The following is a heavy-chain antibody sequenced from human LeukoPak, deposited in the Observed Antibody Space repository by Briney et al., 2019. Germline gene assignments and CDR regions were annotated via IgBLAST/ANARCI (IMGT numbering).Heavy chain of an antibody. CDR1: GFTFSDYY. CDR3: ATDEDYYDSSGRPYY. J-gene: IGHJ4*02. V-gene: IGHV3-11*01. CDR2: ISSSGSTI. D-gene: IGHD3-22*01. Sequence: GVSLRLSCAASGFTFSDYYMSWIRQAPGKGLEWVSYISSSGSTIYYADSVKGRFTTSRDNAKNSLYLQMNSLRAEDTAVYYCATDEDYYDSSGRPYYWGQGTLVTVSS.